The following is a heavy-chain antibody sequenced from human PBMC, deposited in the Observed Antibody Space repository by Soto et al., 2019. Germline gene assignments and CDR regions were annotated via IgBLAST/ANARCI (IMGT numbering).Heavy chain of an antibody. CDR1: GGSISSSSYY. CDR2: IYYSGST. CDR3: ARHKNYYDSSGYNWFDP. V-gene: IGHV4-39*01. Sequence: SETLSLTCTVSGGSISSSSYYWGWIRQPPGKGLEWIGSIYYSGSTYYNPSLKTRVTISEDTSKNQFSLKLSSVTAADTAVYYCARHKNYYDSSGYNWFDPWGQGTLVTVSS. D-gene: IGHD3-22*01. J-gene: IGHJ5*02.